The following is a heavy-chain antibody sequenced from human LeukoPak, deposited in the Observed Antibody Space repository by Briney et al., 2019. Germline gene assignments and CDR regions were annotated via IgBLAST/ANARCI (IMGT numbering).Heavy chain of an antibody. CDR3: STDPRLLIY. V-gene: IGHV1-2*02. J-gene: IGHJ4*01. D-gene: IGHD2-8*01. Sequence: GASVKVSCKTSGYRFTGYYLHWVRQAPGQGLEWMGWINPNSGGTNYAQKFQGRVTMTRDTSISTAYMELSRLRPDDTALYYCSTDPRLLIYWGHGTLVTVSS. CDR2: INPNSGGT. CDR1: GYRFTGYY.